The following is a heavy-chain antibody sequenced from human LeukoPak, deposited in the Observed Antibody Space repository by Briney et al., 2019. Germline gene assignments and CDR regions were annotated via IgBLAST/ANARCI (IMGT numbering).Heavy chain of an antibody. CDR3: ARRQTDYYGSGSYYNYYYYYYMDV. V-gene: IGHV4-34*01. Sequence: SETLSLTCAVYGGSFSGYYWSWIRQPPGKGLEWIGEINHSGSTNYNPSLKSRVTISVDTSKNQFSLKLSSVTAADTAVYYCARRQTDYYGSGSYYNYYYYYYMDVWGKGTTVTISS. D-gene: IGHD3-10*01. CDR2: INHSGST. CDR1: GGSFSGYY. J-gene: IGHJ6*03.